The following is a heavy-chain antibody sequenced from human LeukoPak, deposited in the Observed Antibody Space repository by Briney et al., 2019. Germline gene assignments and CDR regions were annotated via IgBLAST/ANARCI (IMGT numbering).Heavy chain of an antibody. V-gene: IGHV4-30-2*01. CDR1: GGSISSGGYS. CDR2: MYHGGST. Sequence: SETLSLTCAVSGGSISSGGYSWSWIRQPPGKGLEWIGCMYHGGSTYYNPSLEGRVTISVDRSKNQFSLKVSSVTAADTAVYYCASTNDFGDYMGAWGQGTLVTVSS. D-gene: IGHD4-17*01. J-gene: IGHJ5*02. CDR3: ASTNDFGDYMGA.